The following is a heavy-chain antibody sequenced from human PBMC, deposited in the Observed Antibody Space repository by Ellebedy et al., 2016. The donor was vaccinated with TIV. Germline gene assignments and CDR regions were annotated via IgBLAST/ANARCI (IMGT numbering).Heavy chain of an antibody. CDR3: ARTWGDKDFDY. J-gene: IGHJ4*02. CDR2: IYPGDSET. D-gene: IGHD1-26*01. V-gene: IGHV5-51*01. CDR1: GYSFPTYW. Sequence: KVSCKGSGYSFPTYWIGWVRQLPGKGLEFMGTIYPGDSETRYSPSFQGQVTISVDKSTTTAYLQWSSLKASDTAMYYCARTWGDKDFDYWGLGTLVTVSS.